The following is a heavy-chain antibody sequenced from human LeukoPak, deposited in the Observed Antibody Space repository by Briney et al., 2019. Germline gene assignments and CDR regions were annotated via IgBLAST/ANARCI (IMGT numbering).Heavy chain of an antibody. D-gene: IGHD2-8*01. Sequence: SETLSLTCTVSGASINSYYWSWMRQSPGKGLEWIGHIFYSGSTNYNPSLKSRVTISVDRPKRHFSLKVTSVTAADTAIYYCARGGQWQIAPWGQETLVTVPS. V-gene: IGHV4-59*01. CDR3: ARGGQWQIAP. CDR2: IFYSGST. CDR1: GASINSYY. J-gene: IGHJ5*02.